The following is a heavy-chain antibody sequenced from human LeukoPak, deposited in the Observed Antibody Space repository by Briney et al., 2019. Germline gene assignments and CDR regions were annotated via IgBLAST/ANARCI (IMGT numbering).Heavy chain of an antibody. J-gene: IGHJ4*02. CDR1: GGSISSSSYY. Sequence: PSETLSLTCTVSGGSISSSSYYWGWIRQPLGKGLEWIGSIYYSGSTYYNPSLKSRVTISVDTSKNQFSLKLSSVTAADTAVYYCARPSYCGGDCYTDYWGQGTLVTVSS. V-gene: IGHV4-39*01. D-gene: IGHD2-21*02. CDR3: ARPSYCGGDCYTDY. CDR2: IYYSGST.